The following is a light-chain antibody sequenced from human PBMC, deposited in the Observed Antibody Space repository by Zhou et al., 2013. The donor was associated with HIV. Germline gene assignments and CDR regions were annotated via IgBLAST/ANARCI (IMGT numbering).Light chain of an antibody. CDR3: MQGTNWIT. J-gene: IGKJ5*01. V-gene: IGKV2-30*01. Sequence: DVVLTQSPLSLPVTLGQPASISCRSSQSLVYRDGNTYLNWFHQRPGQSPRRLIYRVSSRDSGVPDRFSGSGSGTDFTLKISRVEAEDVGVYYCMQGTNWITFGQGTRLEIK. CDR1: QSLVYRDGNTY. CDR2: RVS.